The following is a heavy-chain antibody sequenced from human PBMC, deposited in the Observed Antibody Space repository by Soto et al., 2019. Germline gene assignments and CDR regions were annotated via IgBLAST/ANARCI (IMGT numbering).Heavy chain of an antibody. D-gene: IGHD2-2*01. Sequence: QVQLQESGPGLVKPSETLSLTCTVSGGSVSSGSYYWSWIRQPPGKGLEWIGYIYYSGSTNYNPSLKSRVTISVDTSKNQSSLKLSSVTAADTAVYYCARESIVVVPAAKGYFDYWGQGTLVTVSS. CDR3: ARESIVVVPAAKGYFDY. CDR1: GGSVSSGSYY. J-gene: IGHJ4*02. V-gene: IGHV4-61*01. CDR2: IYYSGST.